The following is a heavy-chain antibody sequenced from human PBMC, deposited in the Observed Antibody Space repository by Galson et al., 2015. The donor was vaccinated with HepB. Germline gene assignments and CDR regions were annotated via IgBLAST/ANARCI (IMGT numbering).Heavy chain of an antibody. CDR1: GYTFTSYG. Sequence: SVKVSCKASGYTFTSYGISWVRQAPGQGLEWMGWISAYNGNTNYAQKLQGRVTMTTDTSTSTAYTELRSLRSDDTAVYYCARVKVDTAMVTPDYWGQGTLVTVSS. CDR2: ISAYNGNT. V-gene: IGHV1-18*04. CDR3: ARVKVDTAMVTPDY. D-gene: IGHD5-18*01. J-gene: IGHJ4*01.